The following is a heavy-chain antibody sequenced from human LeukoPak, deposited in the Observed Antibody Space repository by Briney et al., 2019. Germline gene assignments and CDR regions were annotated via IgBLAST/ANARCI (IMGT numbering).Heavy chain of an antibody. J-gene: IGHJ4*02. Sequence: SETLSLTCDVSGGSISATNWWTWIRQPPGGGLEWIGEVHLNGRTHYSPSLESRVTMSADMSENHISLQLTSVTAADTAIYYCAREGGFYRPLDYSGPGTLVIVSS. CDR1: GGSISATNW. CDR3: AREGGFYRPLDY. D-gene: IGHD2/OR15-2a*01. CDR2: VHLNGRT. V-gene: IGHV4-4*02.